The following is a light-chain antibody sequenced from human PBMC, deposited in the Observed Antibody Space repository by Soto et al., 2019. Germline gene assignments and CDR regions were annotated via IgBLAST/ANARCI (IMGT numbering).Light chain of an antibody. Sequence: DIVMTQSPDSLAVSLGERATIKCKSSQSVLSSSNNKNYLAWYQQTPGQPPKLLISWASTRASGVPDRFSGSGSVTDFTLTISSLQSADVAVYYCQQYYTTPLTFGVGTKVEIK. CDR2: WAS. J-gene: IGKJ4*01. CDR3: QQYYTTPLT. CDR1: QSVLSSSNNKNY. V-gene: IGKV4-1*01.